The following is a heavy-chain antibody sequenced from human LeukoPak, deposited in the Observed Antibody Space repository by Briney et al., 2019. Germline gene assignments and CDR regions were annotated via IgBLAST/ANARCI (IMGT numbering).Heavy chain of an antibody. D-gene: IGHD4-17*01. J-gene: IGHJ4*02. CDR1: GTSFSSYY. CDR2: VNHSGYT. Sequence: SETLSLTCGVSGTSFSSYYWSWIRQTPGKGLEWIGEVNHSGYTNMNPSLKSRVTISADTSKNQFSLRMSTVTAADTAVYFCARMTTGHDYWGQGTLVTVSS. V-gene: IGHV4-34*01. CDR3: ARMTTGHDY.